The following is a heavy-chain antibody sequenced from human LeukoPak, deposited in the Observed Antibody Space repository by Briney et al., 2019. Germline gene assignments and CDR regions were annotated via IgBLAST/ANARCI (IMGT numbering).Heavy chain of an antibody. D-gene: IGHD5-18*01. V-gene: IGHV3-11*04. CDR1: GFTFGDYY. CDR2: INAGGTII. CDR3: ARDVRIQLWLAY. J-gene: IGHJ4*02. Sequence: GGSLRLSCAASGFTFGDYYMSWIRQAPGKGPEWVSYINAGGTIISYADSVKGRFTISRDNAKNSLYLQMNSLRAEDTAVYYCARDVRIQLWLAYWGQGTLVTVSS.